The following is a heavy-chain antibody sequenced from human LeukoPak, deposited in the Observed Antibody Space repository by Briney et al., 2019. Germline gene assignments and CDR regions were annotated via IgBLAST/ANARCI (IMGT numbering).Heavy chain of an antibody. V-gene: IGHV5-51*01. CDR3: ARRGLYSGYDLDY. CDR1: GYSFTSYW. CDR2: IYPGDSDT. J-gene: IGHJ4*02. Sequence: GESLKISCKGSGYSFTSYWIGWVRQMPGKGLEWMGIIYPGDSDTRYSPSFQGQVTISADKSISTAYLQWSSLKASDTAVYYCARRGLYSGYDLDYWGQGTLVTVSP. D-gene: IGHD5-12*01.